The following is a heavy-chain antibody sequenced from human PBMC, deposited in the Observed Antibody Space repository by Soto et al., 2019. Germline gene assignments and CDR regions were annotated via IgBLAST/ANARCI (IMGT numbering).Heavy chain of an antibody. CDR2: ISGDGTRA. Sequence: EVQLEESGGGSVQLGESLRVSCVASGFTFRNQWMHWVRQVPGKGLVWVSRISGDGTRASYGDFVKGRFTISRDNARTLVFLQLNRLTVDDTGVYHCARGGAAGRGDAIDIWGPGTTVAVTS. V-gene: IGHV3-74*01. J-gene: IGHJ3*02. CDR1: GFTFRNQW. D-gene: IGHD3-10*01. CDR3: ARGGAAGRGDAIDI.